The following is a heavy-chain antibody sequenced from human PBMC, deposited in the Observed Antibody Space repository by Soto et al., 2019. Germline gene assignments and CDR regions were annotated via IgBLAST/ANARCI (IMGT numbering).Heavy chain of an antibody. D-gene: IGHD3-10*01. Sequence: SVKVSCKASGGTFSSYATSWVRQAPGQGLEWMGGIIPIFGTANYAQKFQGRVTITADKSTSTAYMELSSLRSEDTAVYYCARSKGPMVRGVATNWFDPWGQGTLVTVSS. V-gene: IGHV1-69*06. CDR3: ARSKGPMVRGVATNWFDP. CDR2: IIPIFGTA. J-gene: IGHJ5*02. CDR1: GGTFSSYA.